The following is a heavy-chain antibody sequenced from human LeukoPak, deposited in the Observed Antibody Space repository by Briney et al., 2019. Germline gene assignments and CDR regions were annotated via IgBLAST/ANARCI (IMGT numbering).Heavy chain of an antibody. Sequence: PGRSLRLSSAASGFTFSSYGMHWVRQAPGKGLEWVAVIWYDGSNKYYADSVKGRFTISRDNSKNTLYLQMNSLRAEVTAVYYCAKGVYYDSSGYHGYFDYWGQGTLVTVSS. V-gene: IGHV3-33*06. D-gene: IGHD3-22*01. CDR2: IWYDGSNK. CDR1: GFTFSSYG. J-gene: IGHJ4*02. CDR3: AKGVYYDSSGYHGYFDY.